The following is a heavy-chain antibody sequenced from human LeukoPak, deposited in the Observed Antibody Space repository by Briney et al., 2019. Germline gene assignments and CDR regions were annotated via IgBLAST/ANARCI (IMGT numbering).Heavy chain of an antibody. CDR3: AKGKVNHDGALDI. CDR1: GFTFDDYA. CDR2: ISWNSGSI. Sequence: GGSLRLSCAASGFTFDDYAMHWVRQAPGKGLEWVSGISWNSGSIGYADSVKGRFTISRDNAKNSLYLQMNSLRAEDTALYYCAKGKVNHDGALDIWGQGTVVTVSS. D-gene: IGHD3-16*01. V-gene: IGHV3-9*01. J-gene: IGHJ3*02.